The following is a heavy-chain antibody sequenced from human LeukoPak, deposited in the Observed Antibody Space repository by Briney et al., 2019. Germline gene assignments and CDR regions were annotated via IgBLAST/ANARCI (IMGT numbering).Heavy chain of an antibody. CDR2: IYSGGST. CDR1: GFTFSSYN. V-gene: IGHV3-53*01. Sequence: PGGSLRLSCAASGFTFSSYNMNWVRQAPGKGLEWVSVIYSGGSTYYADSVKGRFTISRDNSKNTLYLQMNSLRAEDTAVYYCARTGNPPTGDYWGQGTLVTVSS. D-gene: IGHD1-1*01. CDR3: ARTGNPPTGDY. J-gene: IGHJ4*02.